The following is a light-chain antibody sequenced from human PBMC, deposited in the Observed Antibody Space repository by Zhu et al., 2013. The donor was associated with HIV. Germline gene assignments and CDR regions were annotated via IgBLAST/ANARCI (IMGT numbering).Light chain of an antibody. V-gene: IGLV2-14*01. CDR3: SSYTSSSTLV. Sequence: QSALTQPASVSGSPGQSITISCTGSNSDIGTYNHISWYQQHPGKAPKLIIYEVSHRPSGVSSRFSASKSGNTASLTISGLQSEDEAHYYCSSYTSSSTLVFGTGTKVTVL. CDR1: NSDIGTYNH. J-gene: IGLJ1*01. CDR2: EVS.